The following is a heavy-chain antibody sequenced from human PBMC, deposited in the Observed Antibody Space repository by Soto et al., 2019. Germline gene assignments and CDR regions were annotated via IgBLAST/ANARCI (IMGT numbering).Heavy chain of an antibody. CDR1: GYDFTAYD. D-gene: IGHD6-13*01. J-gene: IGHJ6*02. V-gene: IGHV1-8*02. Sequence: ASVKVSCKASGYDFTAYDINWVRPASGQGLEWMGWMNPINGATGSARRFQGRVSMTRNTATGTAYLELTSLRSDDTAVYYCGRGPSPRAPAGGTPYYYAMDVWGQGTTVTVS. CDR2: MNPINGAT. CDR3: GRGPSPRAPAGGTPYYYAMDV.